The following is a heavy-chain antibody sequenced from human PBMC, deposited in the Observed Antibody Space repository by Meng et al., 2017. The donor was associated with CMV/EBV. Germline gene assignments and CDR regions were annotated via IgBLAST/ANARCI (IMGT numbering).Heavy chain of an antibody. Sequence: ASVKVSCKTSGYTFIDFHMHWVRQAPGQGLEWMGWMNPNSGNTGYAQKFQGRVTMTRNTSISTAYMELSSLRSEDTAVYYCARISRVCSSTSCYHRYYFDFWGQGTLVTVSS. CDR2: MNPNSGNT. D-gene: IGHD2-2*01. CDR1: GYTFIDFH. V-gene: IGHV1-8*02. J-gene: IGHJ4*02. CDR3: ARISRVCSSTSCYHRYYFDF.